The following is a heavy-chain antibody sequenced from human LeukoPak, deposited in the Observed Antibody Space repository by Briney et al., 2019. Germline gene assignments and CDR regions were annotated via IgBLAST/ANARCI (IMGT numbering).Heavy chain of an antibody. CDR3: ARDLGRGGYPAGYFDY. Sequence: VASVKVSCKVSGYTLTELSMHWVRQAPGKGLEGMGGFDPEDGETIYAQKFQGRVTMTEDTSTDTAYMELSSLRSEDTAVYYCARDLGRGGYPAGYFDYWGQGTLVTVSS. V-gene: IGHV1-24*01. CDR1: GYTLTELS. J-gene: IGHJ4*02. CDR2: FDPEDGET. D-gene: IGHD5-12*01.